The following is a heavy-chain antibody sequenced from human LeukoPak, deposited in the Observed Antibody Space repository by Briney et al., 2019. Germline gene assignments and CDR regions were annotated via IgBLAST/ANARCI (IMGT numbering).Heavy chain of an antibody. CDR1: GYTFTSYA. V-gene: IGHV1-3*01. Sequence: ASVKVSCKASGYTFTSYAMHWVRQAPGQRLEWMGWINAGNGNTKYSQKFQGRVTITRDTSASTAYMELSSLRSEDTAVYYCATRSIVVVTAFDYWGQGALVTVSS. J-gene: IGHJ4*02. D-gene: IGHD2-21*02. CDR2: INAGNGNT. CDR3: ATRSIVVVTAFDY.